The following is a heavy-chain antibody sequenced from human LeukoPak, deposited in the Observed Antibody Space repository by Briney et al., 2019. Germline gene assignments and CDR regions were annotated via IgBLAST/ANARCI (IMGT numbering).Heavy chain of an antibody. V-gene: IGHV3-53*01. CDR3: ARDGSCHNYFDY. Sequence: PGGSLRLSCAVSGFTVSSNYMSWVRQAQGKGLEWVSVIYSGGSTYYADSVKGRFTISRDNSKNTLYLQMNSLRAEDTAVYYCARDGSCHNYFDYWGQGTLVTVSS. CDR1: GFTVSSNY. CDR2: IYSGGST. D-gene: IGHD2-2*02. J-gene: IGHJ4*02.